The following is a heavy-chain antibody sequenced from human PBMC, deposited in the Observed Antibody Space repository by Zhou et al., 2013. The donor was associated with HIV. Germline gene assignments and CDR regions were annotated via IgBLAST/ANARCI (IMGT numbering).Heavy chain of an antibody. CDR1: VHNFNDYT. CDR2: FSAYNGDR. Sequence: QVQLVQSGSEVRKPGASVKVSCKASVHNFNDYTFTWVRQAPGQGLEWMGWFSAYNGDRSYLQKYQGRFSMTPEAATSTIYMEMRSLTADDTAIYFCARGFIAAAGTPPIHFDYWGPGTVVTVSA. J-gene: IGHJ4*02. CDR3: ARGFIAAAGTPPIHFDY. V-gene: IGHV1-18*01. D-gene: IGHD6-13*01.